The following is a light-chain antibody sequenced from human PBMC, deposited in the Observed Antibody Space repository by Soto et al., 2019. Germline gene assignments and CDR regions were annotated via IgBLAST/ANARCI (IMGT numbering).Light chain of an antibody. CDR3: QQYNNWPPLT. V-gene: IGKV3-15*01. CDR1: QSVSSN. Sequence: EIVMTQSPATLSVSPGERATLSCRASQSVSSNLVWYQQKPGQAPRLLIYGASTRPTGIPARFSGSGSGTEFTLTISSLQSEDFAVYYCQQYNNWPPLTFGGGTKVEIK. J-gene: IGKJ4*01. CDR2: GAS.